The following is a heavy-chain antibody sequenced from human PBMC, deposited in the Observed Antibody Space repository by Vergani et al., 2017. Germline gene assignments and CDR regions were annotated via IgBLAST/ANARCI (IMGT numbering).Heavy chain of an antibody. CDR1: GGTFSSYA. Sequence: QVQLVQSGAEVKKPGSSVKVSCKASGGTFSSYAISWVRQAPGQGLEWMGGIIPIFGTANYAQKFQGRVTITADESTSTAYMELSSLRSEDTAVYYCAGGEGDCSCGSCYFYGLDVWGQGTTVTVSS. V-gene: IGHV1-69*01. D-gene: IGHD2-15*01. CDR3: AGGEGDCSCGSCYFYGLDV. CDR2: IIPIFGTA. J-gene: IGHJ6*02.